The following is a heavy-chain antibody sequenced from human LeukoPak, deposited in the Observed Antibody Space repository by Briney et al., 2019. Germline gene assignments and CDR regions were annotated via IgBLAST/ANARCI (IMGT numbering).Heavy chain of an antibody. CDR3: ALGGHSSGYLAY. Sequence: GGSLRLSCAASGFTFSSYSMNWVRQAPGKGLEWVSSISSSSSYIYYADSVKGRFTISRDNAKNSLYLEMNSLRAEDTAVYYCALGGHSSGYLAYWGQGTLITVSS. CDR2: ISSSSSYI. J-gene: IGHJ4*02. D-gene: IGHD3-22*01. V-gene: IGHV3-21*01. CDR1: GFTFSSYS.